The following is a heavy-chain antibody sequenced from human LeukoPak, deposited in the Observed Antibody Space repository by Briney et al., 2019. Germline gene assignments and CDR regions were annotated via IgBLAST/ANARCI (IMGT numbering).Heavy chain of an antibody. V-gene: IGHV3-30-3*01. Sequence: GGSLRLSCAASGFTFSSYAMHWVRQAPGKGLEWVAVISYDGSNKYYADSVKGRFTISRDNSKNTLYLQMNSLRAEDTAVYYCARDSPIKYSSFNFDYWGQGTLVTVSS. CDR1: GFTFSSYA. CDR2: ISYDGSNK. CDR3: ARDSPIKYSSFNFDY. D-gene: IGHD6-6*01. J-gene: IGHJ4*02.